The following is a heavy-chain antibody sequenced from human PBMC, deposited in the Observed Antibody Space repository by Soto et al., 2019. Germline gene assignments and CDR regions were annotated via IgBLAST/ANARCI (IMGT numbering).Heavy chain of an antibody. D-gene: IGHD6-6*01. V-gene: IGHV1-2*02. CDR2: INAHSGGT. CDR1: GFSFTGYY. Sequence: ASVKVSCKASGFSFTGYYIHWLRQAPGQGLEWMGWINAHSGGTEYAQKFQGRVTLTRDTSIATAYLTLTSLASDDTSLYYCAKDLTRQLAYWLDPWGQGTQVTVSS. CDR3: AKDLTRQLAYWLDP. J-gene: IGHJ5*02.